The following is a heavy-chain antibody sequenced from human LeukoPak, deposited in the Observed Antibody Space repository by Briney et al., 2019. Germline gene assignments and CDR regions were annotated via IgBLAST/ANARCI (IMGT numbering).Heavy chain of an antibody. CDR3: AKDYRRGDIVVAAAGTFLFSGFDP. V-gene: IGHV3-23*01. CDR1: GFTFSSYA. CDR2: ISGSGGST. Sequence: GGSLRLSCAASGFTFSSYAMSWVRQAPGKGLEWVSSISGSGGSTYYADSVKGRFTISRDNSKNTLYLQMNSLRAEDTAVYYCAKDYRRGDIVVAAAGTFLFSGFDPWGQGTLVTVSS. J-gene: IGHJ5*02. D-gene: IGHD6-13*01.